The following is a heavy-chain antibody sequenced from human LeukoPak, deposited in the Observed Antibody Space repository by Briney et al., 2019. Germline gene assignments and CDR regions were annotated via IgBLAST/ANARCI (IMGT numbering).Heavy chain of an antibody. D-gene: IGHD2-15*01. J-gene: IGHJ4*02. V-gene: IGHV3-30*02. CDR1: GFTFSSDA. CDR3: AKGCGAGSCFRFDF. CDR2: ILSDGSKT. Sequence: GGSLRLSCAASGFTFSSDAMHWVRQAPGKGLEWVAIILSDGSKTYYPDSVKGRFTISRDNSKNTLCLQMNSLGAEDMAVYYCAKGCGAGSCFRFDFWGQGILSPSPQ.